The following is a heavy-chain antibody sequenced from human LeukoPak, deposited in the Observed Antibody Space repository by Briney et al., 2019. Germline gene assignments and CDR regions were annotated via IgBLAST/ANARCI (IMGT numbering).Heavy chain of an antibody. CDR3: AVIVGATTYDY. Sequence: ASVKVSCKTSGYTFTGYYMHWVRQAPGQGLEWMGRINPNSGGTNYAQKFQGRVSMTRDTSISTAYMELSRLRSDDTAVYYCAVIVGATTYDYWGQGTLVTVSS. CDR2: INPNSGGT. V-gene: IGHV1-2*06. CDR1: GYTFTGYY. D-gene: IGHD1-26*01. J-gene: IGHJ4*02.